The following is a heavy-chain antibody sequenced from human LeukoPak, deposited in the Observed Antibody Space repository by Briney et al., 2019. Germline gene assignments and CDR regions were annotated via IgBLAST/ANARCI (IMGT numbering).Heavy chain of an antibody. V-gene: IGHV4-31*03. J-gene: IGHJ2*01. D-gene: IGHD1-26*01. CDR3: ARSSYSTNWYFDL. CDR2: IYYSGGT. CDR1: GGSVSSGGYY. Sequence: SETLSLTCSVSGGSVSSGGYYWSWIRQHPGKGLEWIGYIYYSGGTYYNPSLKSRVSISVDTSKNQFALKLSSVTAADTAVYYCARSSYSTNWYFDLWSRGSLVTVSS.